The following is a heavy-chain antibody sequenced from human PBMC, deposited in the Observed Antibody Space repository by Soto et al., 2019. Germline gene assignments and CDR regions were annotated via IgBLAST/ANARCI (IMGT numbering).Heavy chain of an antibody. D-gene: IGHD3-3*01. CDR2: IIPLFDTA. Sequence: SVKVACKASGGTISNSVISRVRQAPGHGLEWMGGIIPLFDTANYAQKFQGRVTIIADESTSTAYMELSSLRSDDTAIYYCARAPILVGVTTYETYFDTWGQGTLVTVSS. J-gene: IGHJ4*02. CDR1: GGTISNSV. CDR3: ARAPILVGVTTYETYFDT. V-gene: IGHV1-69*13.